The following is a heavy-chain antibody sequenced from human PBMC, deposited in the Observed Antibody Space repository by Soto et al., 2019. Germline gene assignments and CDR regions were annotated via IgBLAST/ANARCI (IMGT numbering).Heavy chain of an antibody. D-gene: IGHD4-17*01. CDR2: IIPVFGTA. CDR1: GGSLSNYG. Sequence: QVQLVQSGAEVKKPGSSVKVSCKASGGSLSNYGISWVRQAPGQGLEWMGGIIPVFGTANYAQKFQGRVTITADESTNIVYMDVTSLRSEDTSVFYCARGDATKIVVTTYSAMDGWGQGTKVTVSS. CDR3: ARGDATKIVVTTYSAMDG. V-gene: IGHV1-69*12. J-gene: IGHJ6*02.